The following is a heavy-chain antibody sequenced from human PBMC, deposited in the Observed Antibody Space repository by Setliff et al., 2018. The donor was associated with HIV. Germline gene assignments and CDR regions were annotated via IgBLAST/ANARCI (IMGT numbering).Heavy chain of an antibody. Sequence: NPSETLSLTCTVSGYSISSGYYWSWIRQPPGKGLEWIGEINHSGSTNYNPSLKSRVTISVDMSKNQFSLKLSSVTAADTAVYCCARHRDGGTYPLDYWGQGTLVTVSS. CDR2: INHSGST. CDR3: ARHRDGGTYPLDY. D-gene: IGHD1-26*01. J-gene: IGHJ4*02. V-gene: IGHV4-38-2*02. CDR1: GYSISSGYY.